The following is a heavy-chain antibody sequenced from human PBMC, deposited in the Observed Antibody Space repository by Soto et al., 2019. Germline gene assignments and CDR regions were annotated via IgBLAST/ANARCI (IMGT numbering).Heavy chain of an antibody. V-gene: IGHV3-7*03. Sequence: VQLAQSGGGLVQPGGSLRLSCAASGFTFSSYWMSWVRQSPGKGLEWVANIKKDGSEKYYVDSVKGRFTVSRDNAKKSLYLQMDSLRVEDTAVYYCASRLPEDVYYGVFDYWGQGNLVTVSS. CDR2: IKKDGSEK. D-gene: IGHD1-26*01. J-gene: IGHJ4*02. CDR3: ASRLPEDVYYGVFDY. CDR1: GFTFSSYW.